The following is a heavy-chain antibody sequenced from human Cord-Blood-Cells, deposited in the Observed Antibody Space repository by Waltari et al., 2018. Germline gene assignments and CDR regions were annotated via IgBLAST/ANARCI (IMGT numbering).Heavy chain of an antibody. J-gene: IGHJ4*02. CDR1: GGSFSGYY. V-gene: IGHV4-34*01. CDR3: ARGDHTRVPQQLVYDY. Sequence: QVQLQQWGAGLLKASETLSLTCAGYGGSFSGYYWSWIRTPPGKGLEWIGEINHSGNTNYNPSLKSRVTISVDTSKNQFSLKLSSVTAADTAVYYCARGDHTRVPQQLVYDYWGQGTLVTVSS. CDR2: INHSGNT. D-gene: IGHD6-13*01.